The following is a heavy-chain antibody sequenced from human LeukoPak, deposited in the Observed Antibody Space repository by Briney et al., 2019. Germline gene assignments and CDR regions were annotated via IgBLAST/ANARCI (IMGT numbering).Heavy chain of an antibody. J-gene: IGHJ4*02. Sequence: ASVKVSCKASGYSFTSYAMNWVRQAPGQGLEWMGWINTNTGDPTYAQGFTGRCVFSLDTSVSTAYLQISSLKAEDTAVYSCARVAEYSSGWYDPFDYWGQGTLVTVSS. CDR2: INTNTGDP. CDR3: ARVAEYSSGWYDPFDY. D-gene: IGHD6-19*01. CDR1: GYSFTSYA. V-gene: IGHV7-4-1*02.